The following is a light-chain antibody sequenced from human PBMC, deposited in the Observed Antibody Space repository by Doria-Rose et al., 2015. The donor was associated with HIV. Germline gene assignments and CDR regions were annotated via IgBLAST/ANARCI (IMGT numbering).Light chain of an antibody. J-gene: IGKJ5*01. CDR1: QGIISS. CDR3: QHFHSYPHGT. CDR2: AVS. V-gene: IGKV1-13*02. Sequence: TQSPSSLSASVGDRVTITRRASQGIISSLAWYQHKPGRPPKLLTFAVSKLASGAPSRFTGSGSGTDFTLTINNLRPEDFATYYCQHFHSYPHGTFGQGTRLEI.